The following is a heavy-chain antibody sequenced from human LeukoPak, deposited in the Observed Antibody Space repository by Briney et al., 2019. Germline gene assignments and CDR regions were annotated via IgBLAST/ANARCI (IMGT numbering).Heavy chain of an antibody. D-gene: IGHD5-18*01. J-gene: IGHJ4*02. CDR2: INPSGGTT. V-gene: IGHV1-46*02. CDR3: ARTGGCSYGDSGHFDY. CDR1: GYTFNDYY. Sequence: ASVTVSCKASGYTFNDYYMHWVRQAPGRGLEWMGIINPSGGTTSYAQKFQGRVTMTRDTSTSTVYMELSSLRSEDTAVYYCARTGGCSYGDSGHFDYWGQGTLVTVSA.